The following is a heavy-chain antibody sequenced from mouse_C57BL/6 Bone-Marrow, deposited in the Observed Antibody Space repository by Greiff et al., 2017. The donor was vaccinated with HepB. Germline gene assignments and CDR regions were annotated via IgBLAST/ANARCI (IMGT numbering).Heavy chain of an antibody. CDR2: INPNNGGT. Sequence: EVQLQQSGPELVKPGASVKISCKASGYTFTDYYMNWVKQSHGKSLEWIGDINPNNGGTSYNQKFKGKATLTVDKSSSTAYMELRSLTSEDSAVYYCARPLGSSSFDYWGQGTTLTVSS. J-gene: IGHJ2*01. CDR1: GYTFTDYY. V-gene: IGHV1-26*01. CDR3: ARPLGSSSFDY. D-gene: IGHD1-1*01.